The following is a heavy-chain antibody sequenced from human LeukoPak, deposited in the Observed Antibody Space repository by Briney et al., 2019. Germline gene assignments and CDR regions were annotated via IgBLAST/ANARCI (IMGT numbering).Heavy chain of an antibody. CDR2: MNPNSGNT. Sequence: ASVKVSCKASGYTFTSYDINWVRQATGQGLEWMGWMNPNSGNTGYAQKFQGRVTITRNTSISTAYMELSSLRSEDTAVYYCARGSGPPYYDFWSGSAGGFDYWGQGTLVTVSS. CDR3: ARGSGPPYYDFWSGSAGGFDY. D-gene: IGHD3-3*01. V-gene: IGHV1-8*03. CDR1: GYTFTSYD. J-gene: IGHJ4*02.